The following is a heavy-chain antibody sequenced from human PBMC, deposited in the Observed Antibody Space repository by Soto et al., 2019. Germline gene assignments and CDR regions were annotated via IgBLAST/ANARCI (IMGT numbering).Heavy chain of an antibody. V-gene: IGHV4-59*01. CDR3: ARGYSNSWYWFDP. D-gene: IGHD6-13*01. CDR1: GGSISSYY. CDR2: IYYSGST. Sequence: SETLSLTCTVSGGSISSYYWSWIRQPPGKGLEWIGYIYYSGSTNYNPSLKSRVTISVDTSKSHFSLKLSSVTAADTAVYYCARGYSNSWYWFDPWGQGTLVTVSS. J-gene: IGHJ5*02.